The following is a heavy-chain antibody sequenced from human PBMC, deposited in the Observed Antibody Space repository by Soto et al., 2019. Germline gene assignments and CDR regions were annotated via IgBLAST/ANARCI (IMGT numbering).Heavy chain of an antibody. CDR3: AKEEREVSFRVVVLDY. CDR1: GFTFSSYG. Sequence: QVQLVESGGGVVQPGRSLRLSCAASGFTFSSYGMHWVRQGPGKGLEWVAVISNDGRNKYYADSVKGRFTISRDNSNNTLYLQMNGLRIEGAAEYHVAKEEREVSFRVVVLDYWGQGILVTVSS. V-gene: IGHV3-30*18. J-gene: IGHJ4*01. CDR2: ISNDGRNK. D-gene: IGHD3-3*01.